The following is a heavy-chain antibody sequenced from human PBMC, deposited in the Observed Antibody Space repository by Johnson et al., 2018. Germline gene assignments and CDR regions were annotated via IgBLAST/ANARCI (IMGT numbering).Heavy chain of an antibody. V-gene: IGHV1-18*01. Sequence: QVQLVESGAEVKKPGSSXKVSCKASGGTFSSYAISWVRQAPGQGLEWMGWISAYNGNTNYAQKLQGRVTMTTDTSTSTAYMELRSLRSDDTAVYYCARVVSRISWVDVWGQGTTVTVSS. CDR3: ARVVSRISWVDV. CDR1: GGTFSSYA. J-gene: IGHJ6*02. CDR2: ISAYNGNT. D-gene: IGHD3-10*01.